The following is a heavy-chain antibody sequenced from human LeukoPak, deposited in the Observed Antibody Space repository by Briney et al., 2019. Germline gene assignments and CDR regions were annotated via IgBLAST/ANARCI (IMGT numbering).Heavy chain of an antibody. CDR3: ARVDGSCSGGSCPSGNWFDP. J-gene: IGHJ5*02. D-gene: IGHD2-15*01. CDR2: IYYSGST. Sequence: PSETLSLTCTASGGSISSNSYYWGWIRQPPGKGLDWIGSIYYSGSTYYNPSLKSRVTISVDTSKNQFSLKLNSVTAADTAVYYCARVDGSCSGGSCPSGNWFDPWGQGTLVTVSS. V-gene: IGHV4-39*01. CDR1: GGSISSNSYY.